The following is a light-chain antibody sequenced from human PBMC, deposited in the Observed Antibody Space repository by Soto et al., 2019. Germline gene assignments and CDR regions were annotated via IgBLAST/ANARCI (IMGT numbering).Light chain of an antibody. J-gene: IGKJ5*01. CDR3: QQYGNSPGIS. Sequence: IVLTQSPGTLSLSPGERATLSCRASQSVSSSYLVWYQQRPGQPPRLLIYGTSTRAAGISDRFSGSGSGTDFTLTISRLEPEDFAVYYCQQYGNSPGISFGQGTRLEIK. V-gene: IGKV3-20*01. CDR1: QSVSSSY. CDR2: GTS.